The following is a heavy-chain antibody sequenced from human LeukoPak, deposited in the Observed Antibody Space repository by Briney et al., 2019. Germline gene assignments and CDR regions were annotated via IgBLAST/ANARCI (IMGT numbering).Heavy chain of an antibody. J-gene: IGHJ4*02. D-gene: IGHD3-22*01. CDR2: IWYDGTNK. V-gene: IGHV3-33*01. CDR3: ARDNPYYYDSSGYFLY. CDR1: GFTFSNYG. Sequence: GGSLRLSCAASGFTFSNYGMHWVRQAPGKGLEWVAIIWYDGTNKYYADSVKGRFTISRDNAKNSLYLQMNSLRAEDTAVYYCARDNPYYYDSSGYFLYWGQGTLVTVSS.